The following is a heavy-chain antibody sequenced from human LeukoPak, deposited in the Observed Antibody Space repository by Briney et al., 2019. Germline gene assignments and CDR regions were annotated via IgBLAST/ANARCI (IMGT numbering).Heavy chain of an antibody. Sequence: GGSLRLSCAASGFTFSRYWMSWVRQAPGKGLEWVANIKQDGSEKYYVDSVRGRFTISRDNAMNSLYLQMNSLRAEDTAVYYCARNPISPGLGDIWGQGTMVTVS. D-gene: IGHD3-9*01. CDR3: ARNPISPGLGDI. V-gene: IGHV3-7*01. CDR2: IKQDGSEK. J-gene: IGHJ3*02. CDR1: GFTFSRYW.